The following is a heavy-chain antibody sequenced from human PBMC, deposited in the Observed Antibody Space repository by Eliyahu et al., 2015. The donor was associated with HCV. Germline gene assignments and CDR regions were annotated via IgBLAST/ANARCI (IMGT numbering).Heavy chain of an antibody. J-gene: IGHJ3*02. CDR3: ARENIIAVGGFDI. D-gene: IGHD6-19*01. V-gene: IGHV3-7*01. CDR2: IKGDASET. Sequence: EVQLVESGGRLVQPGGSLRLSCAASGFSFSSYYMNWVRQAPGKGLEWVANIKGDASETFYVDSVKGRFTISRDNDKNSVYLQIESLRAEDTAMYYCARENIIAVGGFDIWGQGTMVTVSS. CDR1: GFSFSSYY.